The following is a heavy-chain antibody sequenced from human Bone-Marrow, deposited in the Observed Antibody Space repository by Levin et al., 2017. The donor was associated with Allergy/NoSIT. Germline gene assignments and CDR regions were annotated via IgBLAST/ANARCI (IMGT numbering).Heavy chain of an antibody. J-gene: IGHJ4*02. Sequence: GGSLRLSCAASGFTFSDYYMSWIRQAPGKGLEWVSYISSSSSYTNYADSVKGRFTISRDNAKNSLYLQMNSLRAEDTAVYYCARVIVDSGDYYGSGSYYFDYWGQGTLVTVSS. CDR1: GFTFSDYY. V-gene: IGHV3-11*05. CDR2: ISSSSSYT. CDR3: ARVIVDSGDYYGSGSYYFDY. D-gene: IGHD3-10*01.